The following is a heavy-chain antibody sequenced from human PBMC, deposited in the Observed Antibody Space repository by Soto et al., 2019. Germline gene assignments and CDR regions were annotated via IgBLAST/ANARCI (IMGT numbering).Heavy chain of an antibody. CDR3: ARGSATGQHDT. D-gene: IGHD2-15*01. CDR2: INPDNGNT. J-gene: IGHJ5*02. V-gene: IGHV1-3*01. CDR1: GYTFTRYT. Sequence: ASVKVSCKASGYTFTRYTMNWVRQAPGQRLEWMGWINPDNGNTKSSQKFQDRVIITRDTSASTAYMDLSSLRAEDTAVYYCARGSATGQHDTWGQGTLVTVSA.